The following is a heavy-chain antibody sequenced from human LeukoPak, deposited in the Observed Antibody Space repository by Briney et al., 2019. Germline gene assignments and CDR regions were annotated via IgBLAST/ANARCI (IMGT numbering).Heavy chain of an antibody. CDR3: TRDALYGDPSYYYMDV. CDR2: IKQDGSDI. D-gene: IGHD4-17*01. J-gene: IGHJ6*03. CDR1: GFTFNGFW. V-gene: IGHV3-7*01. Sequence: GGSLRLSCAASGFTFNGFWMSWARQAPGKGLEWVANIKQDGSDIYYLGSVRGRFTISRDNAMNSLYLQMNSLRAEDTAVYYCTRDALYGDPSYYYMDVWGKGTTVTVSS.